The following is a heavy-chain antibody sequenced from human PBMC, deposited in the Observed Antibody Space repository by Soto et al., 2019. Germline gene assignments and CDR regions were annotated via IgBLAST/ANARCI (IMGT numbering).Heavy chain of an antibody. CDR3: ARAVGTPKSGMDV. CDR1: GGSISSYY. V-gene: IGHV4-59*01. D-gene: IGHD2-15*01. J-gene: IGHJ6*02. Sequence: SETLSLTCTVSGGSISSYYWSWTRQPPGKGLEWIGYIYYSGSTNYNPSLKSRVTISVETSKNQFSLKLSSVTAADTAVYYCARAVGTPKSGMDVWGQGTTVTVSS. CDR2: IYYSGST.